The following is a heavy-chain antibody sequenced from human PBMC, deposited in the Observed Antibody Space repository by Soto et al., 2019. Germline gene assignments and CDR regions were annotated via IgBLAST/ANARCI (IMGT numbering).Heavy chain of an antibody. CDR3: ARGRYGDY. CDR2: ISAHNCNT. Sequence: QVHLVQSGAEVKKPGASVKVSCKGSGYIFTTYGITWVRQAPGQGLEWMGWISAHNCNTNYAQKLQGRVTVTRDTSTSPAYMELRNLRSDDTAVYYCARGRYGDYWGQGALVTVSS. V-gene: IGHV1-18*01. J-gene: IGHJ4*02. D-gene: IGHD1-1*01. CDR1: GYIFTTYG.